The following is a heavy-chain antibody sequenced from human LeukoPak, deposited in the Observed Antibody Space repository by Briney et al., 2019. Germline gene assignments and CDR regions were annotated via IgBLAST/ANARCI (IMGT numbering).Heavy chain of an antibody. Sequence: SETLSLTCTVSGGSISSSNYYWGWIRQPPGKGLEWIGNIYYSGGTYYKPSLKTRVTISVATSKTPFSLKLTSVTAADTAFYYCARHASVDGNWPRPLDYWGQGSLVTVSS. CDR2: IYYSGGT. V-gene: IGHV4-39*01. J-gene: IGHJ4*02. CDR3: ARHASVDGNWPRPLDY. CDR1: GGSISSSNYY. D-gene: IGHD6-19*01.